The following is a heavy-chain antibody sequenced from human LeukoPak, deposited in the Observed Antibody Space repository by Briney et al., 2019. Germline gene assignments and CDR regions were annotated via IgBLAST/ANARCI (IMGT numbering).Heavy chain of an antibody. CDR1: GFTFTSAP. J-gene: IGHJ4*02. CDR2: SGTDGGT. CDR3: ATKTPGNYPYDY. D-gene: IGHD3-22*01. V-gene: IGHV3-23*01. Sequence: GGSLRLSCVLSGFTFTSAPMNWVRQAPGKGLEWVSTSGTDGGTYYADSVKGRFTISRDNSKNTVHLQVTSLRVEDTAVYYCATKTPGNYPYDYWGQGTLVIVSP.